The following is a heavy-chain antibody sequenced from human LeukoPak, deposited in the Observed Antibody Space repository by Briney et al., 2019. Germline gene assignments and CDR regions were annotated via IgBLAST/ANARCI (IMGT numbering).Heavy chain of an antibody. J-gene: IGHJ4*02. CDR3: ARDRYSSGWYGSFDY. D-gene: IGHD6-19*01. CDR2: IYSGGST. V-gene: IGHV3-53*01. CDR1: GFTFSSYA. Sequence: GGSLRLSCAASGFTFSSYAMSWVRQAPGKGLEWVSVIYSGGSTYYADSVKGRFTISRDNSKNTLYLQMNSLRAEDTAVYYCARDRYSSGWYGSFDYWGQGTLVTVSS.